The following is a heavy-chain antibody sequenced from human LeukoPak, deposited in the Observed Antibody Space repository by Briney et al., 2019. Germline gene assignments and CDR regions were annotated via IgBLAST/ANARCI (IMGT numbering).Heavy chain of an antibody. V-gene: IGHV3-48*03. Sequence: HPGGSLRLSCAASGFTFSSYEMNWVRQAPGKGLEWVSYISSSGSTIYYADSVKGQFTISRDNAKNSLYLQMNSLRAEDTAVYYCAREEWELPSWFDPWGQGTLVTVSS. CDR3: AREEWELPSWFDP. J-gene: IGHJ5*02. CDR1: GFTFSSYE. D-gene: IGHD1-26*01. CDR2: ISSSGSTI.